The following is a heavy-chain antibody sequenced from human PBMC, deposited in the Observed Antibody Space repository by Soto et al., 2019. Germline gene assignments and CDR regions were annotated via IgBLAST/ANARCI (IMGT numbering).Heavy chain of an antibody. Sequence: ASVAVSCKESGYTFTSHARRWVRQAPGQRLEWMGWINSANGNTKYSQKFQGRATITRDSSASTAYMELSSLRSEDTAVYFCARGSSDWLPYFDYWGQGSLVTVSS. CDR2: INSANGNT. D-gene: IGHD3-9*01. V-gene: IGHV1-3*01. J-gene: IGHJ4*02. CDR1: GYTFTSHA. CDR3: ARGSSDWLPYFDY.